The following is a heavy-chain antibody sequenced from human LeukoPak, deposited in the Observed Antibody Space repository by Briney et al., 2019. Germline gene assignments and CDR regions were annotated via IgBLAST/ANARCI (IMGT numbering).Heavy chain of an antibody. V-gene: IGHV1-69*05. CDR3: ARTLYSGSFHWFDP. CDR1: GGTFSSYA. CDR2: IIPIFGTA. J-gene: IGHJ5*02. D-gene: IGHD1-26*01. Sequence: SVKVSCKASGGTFSSYAISWVRQAPGQGLEWMGGIIPIFGTANYAQKFQGRVTITTDESTSTAYVELSSLRSEDTAVYYCARTLYSGSFHWFDPWGQGTLVTVSS.